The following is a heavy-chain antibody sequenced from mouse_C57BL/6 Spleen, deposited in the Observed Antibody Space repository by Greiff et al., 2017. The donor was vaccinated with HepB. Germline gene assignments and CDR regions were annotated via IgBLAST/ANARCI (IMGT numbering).Heavy chain of an antibody. Sequence: DVKLVESGGGLVKPGGSLKLSCAASGFTFSSYAMSWVRQTPEKRLEWVATISDGGSYTYYPDNVKGRFTISRDNAKNNLYLQMSHLKSEDTAMYYCARVFPSMDYWGQGTSVTVSS. CDR1: GFTFSSYA. CDR3: ARVFPSMDY. CDR2: ISDGGSYT. V-gene: IGHV5-4*03. J-gene: IGHJ4*01.